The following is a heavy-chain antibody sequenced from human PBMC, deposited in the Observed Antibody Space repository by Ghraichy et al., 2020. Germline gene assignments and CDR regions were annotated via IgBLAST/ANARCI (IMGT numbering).Heavy chain of an antibody. CDR3: ARDVAYYYDSSGRGGINPERKLPEDDAFDI. CDR1: GFTFSSYS. J-gene: IGHJ3*02. V-gene: IGHV3-21*01. D-gene: IGHD3-22*01. CDR2: ISSSSSYI. Sequence: GGSLRLSCAASGFTFSSYSMNWVRQAPGKGLEWVSSISSSSSYIYYADSVKGRFTISRDNAKNSLYLQMNSLRAEDTAVYYCARDVAYYYDSSGRGGINPERKLPEDDAFDIWGQETMVTVSS.